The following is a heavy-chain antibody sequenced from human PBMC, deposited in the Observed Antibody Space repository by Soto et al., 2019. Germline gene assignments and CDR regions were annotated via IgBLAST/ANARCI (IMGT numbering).Heavy chain of an antibody. CDR2: ISPTGNT. V-gene: IGHV3-23*01. J-gene: IGHJ5*02. D-gene: IGHD3-9*01. CDR3: AKDPSTGHADL. Sequence: GGSLRLSCTALTGYAMSWVRRGPGKGLEWISTISPTGNTHYADSVEGRFIISRDDSKNTFYLQMNNLRADDTGVYYCAKDPSTGHADLWGQGTLVTVSS. CDR1: TGYA.